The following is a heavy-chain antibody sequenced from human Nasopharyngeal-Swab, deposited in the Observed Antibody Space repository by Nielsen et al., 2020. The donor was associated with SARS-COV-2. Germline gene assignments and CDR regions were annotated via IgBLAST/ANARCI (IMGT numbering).Heavy chain of an antibody. CDR2: IYHSGST. D-gene: IGHD6-13*01. V-gene: IGHV4-39*01. J-gene: IGHJ4*02. Sequence: QAPGTGLEWIGSIYHSGSTYYNPSLKSRVTISVDTSKNQFSLKQSSVTAADTAVYYCARWKGIAAAWDYWGQGTLVTVSS. CDR3: ARWKGIAAAWDY.